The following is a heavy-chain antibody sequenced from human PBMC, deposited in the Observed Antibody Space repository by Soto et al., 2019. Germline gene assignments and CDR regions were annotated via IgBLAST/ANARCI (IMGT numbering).Heavy chain of an antibody. V-gene: IGHV4-30-4*01. CDR2: IYYRGST. CDR3: ARSANWAKDY. J-gene: IGHJ4*02. D-gene: IGHD7-27*01. Sequence: QVQLQESGPGLVKPSQTLSLTCTVSGGSISSGDYYWSWIRQPPGKGLEWIGYIYYRGSTYYNPSLKRRVTIPVDTSKNQFALKLSSVTAADTAVHYCARSANWAKDYWGQGTLVTVSS. CDR1: GGSISSGDYY.